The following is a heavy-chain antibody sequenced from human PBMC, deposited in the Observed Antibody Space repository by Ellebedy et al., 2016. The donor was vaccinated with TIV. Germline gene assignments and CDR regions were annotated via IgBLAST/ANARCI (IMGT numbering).Heavy chain of an antibody. V-gene: IGHV3-30-3*01. J-gene: IGHJ3*02. CDR3: AREGDGGQTTVRGAFDI. Sequence: GGSLRLSCAASGFTFSSYAMHWVRQAPGKGLEWVAVISYDGSNKYYADSVKGRFTISRDNSKNTLYLQMNSLRAEDTAVYYCAREGDGGQTTVRGAFDIWGQGTMVTVSS. D-gene: IGHD4-17*01. CDR1: GFTFSSYA. CDR2: ISYDGSNK.